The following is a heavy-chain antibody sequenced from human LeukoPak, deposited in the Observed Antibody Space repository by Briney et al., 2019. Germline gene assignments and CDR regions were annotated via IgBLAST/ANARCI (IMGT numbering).Heavy chain of an antibody. D-gene: IGHD4-17*01. CDR2: ISSNGGST. CDR1: GFTFRSYA. CDR3: VSNNDYGDYRDGFDF. V-gene: IGHV3-64*05. Sequence: GGSLRLPCSASGFTFRSYAMHWVRQAPGKGLEYVSAISSNGGSTYYADSVKGRFTISRDNSKNTLYIQMSSLRAEDTAVYYCVSNNDYGDYRDGFDFMGQATMDTVSS. J-gene: IGHJ3*01.